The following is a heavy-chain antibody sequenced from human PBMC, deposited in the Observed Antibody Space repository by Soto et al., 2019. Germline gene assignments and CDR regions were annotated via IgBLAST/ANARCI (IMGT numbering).Heavy chain of an antibody. Sequence: PSETLSLTCTVSGDSISDSYWNWIRQPPGKGLEWIGYIHYSGVTKYNPSLKSRVTISVATSKNQSSLKVTSVSAADTAVYYCARTGHCSGGSCYPFFQHWGQGTLVTVSS. D-gene: IGHD2-15*01. CDR2: IHYSGVT. CDR3: ARTGHCSGGSCYPFFQH. V-gene: IGHV4-59*01. J-gene: IGHJ1*01. CDR1: GDSISDSY.